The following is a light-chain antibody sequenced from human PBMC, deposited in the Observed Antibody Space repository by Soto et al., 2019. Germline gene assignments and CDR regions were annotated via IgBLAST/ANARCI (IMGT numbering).Light chain of an antibody. CDR1: QSVSSN. V-gene: IGKV3-15*01. CDR2: GAS. Sequence: EIVMTQSPATLSVSPGERATLSCRASQSVSSNLAWYQQKPGQAPSLLIYGASTRATGIPARFSGSGSGTDFTLTIRSLLSEDLAVYYFQHYNNWPRPFAHGTKVDIK. CDR3: QHYNNWPRP. J-gene: IGKJ1*01.